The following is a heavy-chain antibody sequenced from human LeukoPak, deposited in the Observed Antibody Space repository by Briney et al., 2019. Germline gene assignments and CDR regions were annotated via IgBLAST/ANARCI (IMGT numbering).Heavy chain of an antibody. CDR1: GFTFRDYW. Sequence: PGGSLRLSCVGSGFTFRDYWMIWVRQAPGKGLEWVANIKPDGSEKYYVESVKGRFTISRDNAKNSLYLQMNSLRAEDTAVYYCAKLQGAWRLYYESSGSYYFDSWGQGTLVTVSS. CDR2: IKPDGSEK. V-gene: IGHV3-7*03. J-gene: IGHJ4*02. CDR3: AKLQGAWRLYYESSGSYYFDS. D-gene: IGHD3-22*01.